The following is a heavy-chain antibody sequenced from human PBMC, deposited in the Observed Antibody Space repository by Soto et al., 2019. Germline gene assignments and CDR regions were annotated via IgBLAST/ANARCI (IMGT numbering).Heavy chain of an antibody. CDR3: ARSIAVAGSFDY. Sequence: SCKASGGTISSYAISWVRQAPGKGLEWVAVISYDGSNKYYADSVKGRFTISRDNSKNTLYLQMNSLRAEDTAVYYCARSIAVAGSFDYWGQGTLVTVSS. D-gene: IGHD6-19*01. V-gene: IGHV3-30-3*01. J-gene: IGHJ4*02. CDR2: ISYDGSNK. CDR1: GGTISSYA.